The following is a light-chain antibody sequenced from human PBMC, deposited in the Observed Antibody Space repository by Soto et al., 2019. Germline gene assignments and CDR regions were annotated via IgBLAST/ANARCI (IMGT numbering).Light chain of an antibody. CDR1: QSISSY. CDR2: AAS. V-gene: IGKV1-39*01. CDR3: QQSYSTPYT. J-gene: IGKJ2*01. Sequence: DIPMTQSPSSLSASVGDRVTITCRASQSISSYLNWYQQKPGKAPKLLIYAASSLQSGVPSRFSGSGSGTEFTLTISSLQPEDSAPYYCQQSYSTPYTFGEGTKLEIK.